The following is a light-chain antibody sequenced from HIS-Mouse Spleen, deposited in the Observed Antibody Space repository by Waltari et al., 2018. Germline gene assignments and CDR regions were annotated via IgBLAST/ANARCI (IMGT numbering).Light chain of an antibody. CDR1: LSDVGVYNF. CDR2: EVS. Sequence: QSALTQPRSVSGSPGQSVTISCTGTLSDVGVYNFVSWYQQHPGKAPKLMIYEVSKRPAGVPDRFSGSKSGNTASLTVSGLQAEDEADYYCSSYAGSNNWVFGGGTKLTVL. V-gene: IGLV2-8*01. J-gene: IGLJ3*02. CDR3: SSYAGSNNWV.